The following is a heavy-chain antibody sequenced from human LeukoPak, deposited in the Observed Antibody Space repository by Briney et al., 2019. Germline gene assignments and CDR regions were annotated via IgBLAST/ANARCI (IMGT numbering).Heavy chain of an antibody. V-gene: IGHV4-34*01. CDR3: ARKGYYYGSGSYYIPYYFDY. CDR2: INNSGST. Sequence: SETLSLTCAVYGGSLSGYYWSWIRQPPGKGREWIGEINNSGSTNYNPSLKSRVTISVDTSKNQFSLKLSSVTAADTAVYYCARKGYYYGSGSYYIPYYFDYWGQGTLVTVSS. D-gene: IGHD3-10*01. J-gene: IGHJ4*02. CDR1: GGSLSGYY.